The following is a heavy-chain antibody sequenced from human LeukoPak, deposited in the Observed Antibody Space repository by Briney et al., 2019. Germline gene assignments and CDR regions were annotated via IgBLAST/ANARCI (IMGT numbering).Heavy chain of an antibody. CDR1: GGSISSYY. Sequence: PSETLSLTCTVSGGSISSYYWSWIRQPPGKGLEWIGYIYNSGSTNYNPSLKSRVTISVDTSKNQFFLKLSSVTAADTAVYYCAREGYYYGMDVWGQGTTVTVSS. D-gene: IGHD2-15*01. CDR3: AREGYYYGMDV. J-gene: IGHJ6*02. CDR2: IYNSGST. V-gene: IGHV4-59*01.